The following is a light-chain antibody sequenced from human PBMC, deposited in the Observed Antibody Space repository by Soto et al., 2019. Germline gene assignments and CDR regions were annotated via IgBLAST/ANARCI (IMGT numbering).Light chain of an antibody. Sequence: DIQMTQSPSTLSASVGYRFAITCRASQTISSWLAWYQQKPGKAPKLLIYKASTLKSGVPSRFSGSGSGTDFTLPISSLQPDDFATYYCQHYNSYSEAFGQGTTVDIK. V-gene: IGKV1-5*03. J-gene: IGKJ1*01. CDR2: KAS. CDR3: QHYNSYSEA. CDR1: QTISSW.